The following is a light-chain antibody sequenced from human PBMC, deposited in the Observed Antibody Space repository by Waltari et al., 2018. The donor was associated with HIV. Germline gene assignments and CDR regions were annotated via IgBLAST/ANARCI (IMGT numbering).Light chain of an antibody. CDR2: AAS. Sequence: DIQMTQSPSSLSASVGDRVTITCRASQSINNYLNWYQHKQGKAPKLLIYAASNLQRGVPARFSGSGSGTDLTLTIRSLQPEDFATYYCQESYSTPWMFGQGTKVEIK. J-gene: IGKJ1*01. CDR3: QESYSTPWM. V-gene: IGKV1-39*01. CDR1: QSINNY.